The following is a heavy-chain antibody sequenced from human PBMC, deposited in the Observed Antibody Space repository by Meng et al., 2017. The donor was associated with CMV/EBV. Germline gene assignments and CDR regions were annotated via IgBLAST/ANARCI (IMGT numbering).Heavy chain of an antibody. CDR2: IIPIFGTA. CDR3: ARAYRDGYNFGFDY. J-gene: IGHJ4*02. CDR1: GGTFSSYA. Sequence: SVKVSCKASGGTFSSYAISWVRQAPGQGLEWMGGIIPIFGTANDAQKFQGRVTITTDESTSTAYMELSSLRSEDTAVYYCARAYRDGYNFGFDYWGQGTLVTVSS. V-gene: IGHV1-69*05. D-gene: IGHD5-24*01.